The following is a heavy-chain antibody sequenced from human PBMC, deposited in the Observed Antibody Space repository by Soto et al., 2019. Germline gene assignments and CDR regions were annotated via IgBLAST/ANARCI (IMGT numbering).Heavy chain of an antibody. D-gene: IGHD1-26*01. CDR2: INAGNGNT. CDR1: GYTFTSYA. J-gene: IGHJ4*02. V-gene: IGHV1-3*01. CDR3: ARDPPFSGSYCFDN. Sequence: ASVKVSCKASGYTFTSYAMHWVRQAPGQRLEWMGWINAGNGNTKYSQKFQGRVTITRDTSASTAYMELSSLRSEGTAVYYCARDPPFSGSYCFDNWGQGNLVTVSS.